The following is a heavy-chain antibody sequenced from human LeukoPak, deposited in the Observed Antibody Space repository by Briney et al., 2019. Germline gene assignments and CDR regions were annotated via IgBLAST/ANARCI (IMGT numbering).Heavy chain of an antibody. CDR2: ISYDGSNK. J-gene: IGHJ3*02. CDR3: ARIRESLGLGAFDI. Sequence: GRSLRLSCAASGFTFSSYGMHWVRQAPGKGLEWVAVISYDGSNKYYADSVKGRFTISRDNAKNTLYLQMNSLRAEDSALYYCARIRESLGLGAFDIWGQGTMVTVSS. D-gene: IGHD7-27*01. V-gene: IGHV3-30*03. CDR1: GFTFSSYG.